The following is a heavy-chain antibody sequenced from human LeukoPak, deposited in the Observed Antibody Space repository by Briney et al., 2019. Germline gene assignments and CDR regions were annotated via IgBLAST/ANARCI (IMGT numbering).Heavy chain of an antibody. Sequence: SETLSLTCTVSGASIISTSYYWGWIRQTPEKGLEWIGNVDYSGKTYYNPSLKSRVIISADTSKNQFSLNLVFVTAADTAMYYCASIATGGEGGYFAYWGQGDPVTVSS. CDR3: ASIATGGEGGYFAY. V-gene: IGHV4-39*01. J-gene: IGHJ4*02. CDR1: GASIISTSYY. D-gene: IGHD7-27*01. CDR2: VDYSGKT.